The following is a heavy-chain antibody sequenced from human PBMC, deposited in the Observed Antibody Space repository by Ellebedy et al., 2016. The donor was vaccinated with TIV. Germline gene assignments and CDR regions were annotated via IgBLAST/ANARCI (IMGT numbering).Heavy chain of an antibody. CDR3: ARGTYSSGWYVGTYYFDY. CDR2: IYHTGST. J-gene: IGHJ4*02. CDR1: GGSISSSNW. V-gene: IGHV4-4*02. Sequence: SETLSLTCGVSGGSISSSNWWSWVRPPPGKGLEWIGEIYHTGSTNYNLSLKSRVTISVDKSKNQFSLKLSSVTAADTAVYYCARGTYSSGWYVGTYYFDYWGQGTLVTVSS. D-gene: IGHD6-19*01.